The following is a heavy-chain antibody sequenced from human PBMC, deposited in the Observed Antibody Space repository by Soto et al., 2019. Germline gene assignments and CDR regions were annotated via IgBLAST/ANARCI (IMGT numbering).Heavy chain of an antibody. V-gene: IGHV1-69*06. D-gene: IGHD4-17*01. Sequence: GAAVKVSCKACGGTFSSYAISWVRQAPGQGLEWMGGIIPIFGTANYAQKFQGRVTITADKSTSTAYMELSSLRSEDTAVYYCARRTVTDNYYYGMDVWGQGTTVTVSS. CDR1: GGTFSSYA. J-gene: IGHJ6*02. CDR2: IIPIFGTA. CDR3: ARRTVTDNYYYGMDV.